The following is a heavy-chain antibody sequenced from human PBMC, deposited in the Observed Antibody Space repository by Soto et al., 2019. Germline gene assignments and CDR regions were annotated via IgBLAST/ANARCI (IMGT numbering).Heavy chain of an antibody. CDR2: IYYSGST. CDR3: ARHPSDFWFDP. J-gene: IGHJ5*02. V-gene: IGHV4-39*01. D-gene: IGHD2-21*02. CDR1: GGSISSAAYC. Sequence: SETLSLTCTVSGGSISSAAYCWSWIRQSPGKGLEWIGSIYYSGSTYYNPSLKSRVTVSVDTSKNQFSLKLSSVTAADTAVYYCARHPSDFWFDPWGQGTLVTVSS.